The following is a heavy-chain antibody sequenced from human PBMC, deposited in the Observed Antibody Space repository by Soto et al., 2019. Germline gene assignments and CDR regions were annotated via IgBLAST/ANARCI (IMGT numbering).Heavy chain of an antibody. J-gene: IGHJ6*03. Sequence: GESLKISCKGSGYDFTSYWIVWVRQMPGKGLEWIGIIYPGDSDTTYSPSFQGQVTISADKSISTAYLQWSSLKASDTAIYYCWRRWLSGYGRYYMDGCGKGTTVTVSS. CDR3: WRRWLSGYGRYYMDG. D-gene: IGHD5-12*01. CDR1: GYDFTSYW. V-gene: IGHV5-51*01. CDR2: IYPGDSDT.